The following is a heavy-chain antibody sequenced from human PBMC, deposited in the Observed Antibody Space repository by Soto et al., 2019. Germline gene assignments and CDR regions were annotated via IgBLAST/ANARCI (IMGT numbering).Heavy chain of an antibody. J-gene: IGHJ4*03. CDR2: IYDSGTT. D-gene: IGHD3-3*01. CDR3: ARSPQYYTPGSSPFDY. V-gene: IGHV4-38-2*01. Sequence: PSETLSLTCVVSSYVIGSGHYWGWVRQPPGKGLEWVGSIYDSGTTYYNPSLRSRVTISADTSKNQFSLSLTSVTAADTAVYYCARSPQYYTPGSSPFDYWGPGTMVTSPQ. CDR1: SYVIGSGHY.